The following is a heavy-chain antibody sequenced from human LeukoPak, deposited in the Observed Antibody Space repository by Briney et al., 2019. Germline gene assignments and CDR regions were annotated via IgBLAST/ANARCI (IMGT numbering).Heavy chain of an antibody. D-gene: IGHD4-17*01. CDR1: GFTFSSYS. Sequence: PGGSLRLSCAASGFTFSSYSMNWVSQAPGKGLEWVSSISSSSSYMYYADSVKGRFTISRDNAKNSLYLQMNSLRAEDTAVYYCARGRPIYGGWGQGTLVTVSS. J-gene: IGHJ4*02. V-gene: IGHV3-21*01. CDR2: ISSSSSYM. CDR3: ARGRPIYGG.